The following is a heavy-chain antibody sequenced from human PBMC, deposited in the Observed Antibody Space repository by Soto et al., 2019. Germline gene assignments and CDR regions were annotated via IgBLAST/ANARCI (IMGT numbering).Heavy chain of an antibody. D-gene: IGHD3-9*01. V-gene: IGHV1-8*01. CDR3: ARTVLRYFDWLDYYMDV. J-gene: IGHJ6*03. Sequence: QVQLVQSGAEVKKPGASVKVSCKASGYTFTSYDINWVRQATGQGLEWMGWMNPNSGNTGYAQKFQGRVTMTRNTSISTAYMELSSLRSEDTAVYYWARTVLRYFDWLDYYMDVWGKGTTVTVSS. CDR2: MNPNSGNT. CDR1: GYTFTSYD.